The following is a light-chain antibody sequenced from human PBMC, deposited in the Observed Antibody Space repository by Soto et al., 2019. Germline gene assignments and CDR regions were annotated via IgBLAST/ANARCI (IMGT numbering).Light chain of an antibody. CDR3: MQALQTPWT. V-gene: IGKV2-28*01. Sequence: DIVMTQSPLSLPVTPGEPASISCRSSQSLLHSNGYNYLDWYLQNPGQSPQLLIYLGSNRSSGVPDRFSGSGSGTDFTLKISRVEAEDVGVYYCMQALQTPWTFGQGIKVDIK. CDR2: LGS. CDR1: QSLLHSNGYNY. J-gene: IGKJ1*01.